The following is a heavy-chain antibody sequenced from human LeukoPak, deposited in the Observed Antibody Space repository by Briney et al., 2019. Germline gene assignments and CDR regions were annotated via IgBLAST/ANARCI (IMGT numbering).Heavy chain of an antibody. Sequence: GGSLRLSCAASGFTFSSYSMNWVRQAPGKGLEWVSYISSSSSSIYYADSVKGRFTISRDNAKNSLYLQMNSLIDTTTAVYYFAREGGTYDYWGQGTLVTVSS. CDR2: ISSSSSSI. J-gene: IGHJ4*02. V-gene: IGHV3-48*02. CDR3: AREGGTYDY. CDR1: GFTFSSYS. D-gene: IGHD1-26*01.